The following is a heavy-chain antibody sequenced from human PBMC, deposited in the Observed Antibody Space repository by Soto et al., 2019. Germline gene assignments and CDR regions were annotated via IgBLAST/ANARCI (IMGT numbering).Heavy chain of an antibody. J-gene: IGHJ4*02. CDR2: IYYSGST. D-gene: IGHD2-8*02. Sequence: SETLSLTCTVSGGSISSYYWSWIRQPPGKGLEWIGYIYYSGSTSYNPSLRSRLTISGDTSKNQFSLKLTSVTAADTAVYYCARDKITGLFDYWGQGTLVTVSS. CDR3: ARDKITGLFDY. CDR1: GGSISSYY. V-gene: IGHV4-59*12.